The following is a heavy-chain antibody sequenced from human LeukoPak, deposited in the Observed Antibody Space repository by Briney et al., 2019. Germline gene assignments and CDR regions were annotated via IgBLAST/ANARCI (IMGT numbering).Heavy chain of an antibody. J-gene: IGHJ6*03. Sequence: GGSLRLSCAASGFTFSSYAMSWVRQAPGKGLEWVSAISGSGGSTYYADSVKGRFTISRDNSKNTPYLQMDSLRAEDTAVYYCAKELRFLEWLFPTYYYYYMDVWGKGTTVTVSS. CDR1: GFTFSSYA. CDR2: ISGSGGST. D-gene: IGHD3-3*01. CDR3: AKELRFLEWLFPTYYYYYMDV. V-gene: IGHV3-23*01.